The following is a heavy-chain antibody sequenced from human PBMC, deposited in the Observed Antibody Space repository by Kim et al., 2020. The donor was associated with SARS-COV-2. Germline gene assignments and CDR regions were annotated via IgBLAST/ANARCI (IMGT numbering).Heavy chain of an antibody. V-gene: IGHV5-10-1*01. Sequence: NYSPAFQGHVTISAEKSISTAYLQWSSLKASDTAMYYCARHVGDYGDIDYWGQGTLVTVSS. D-gene: IGHD4-17*01. CDR3: ARHVGDYGDIDY. J-gene: IGHJ4*02.